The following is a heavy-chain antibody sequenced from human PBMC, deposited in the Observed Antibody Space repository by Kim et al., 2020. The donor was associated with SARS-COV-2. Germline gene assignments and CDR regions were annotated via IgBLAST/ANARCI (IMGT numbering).Heavy chain of an antibody. Sequence: GESLKISCKGSGYSFTSYWIGWVRQMPGKGLEWMGIIYPGDSDTRYSPSFQGQVTISADKSISTAYLQWSSLKASDTAMDYCARHRNYDSSGYLRGGHWFDPWGQGTLVTVSS. CDR1: GYSFTSYW. CDR3: ARHRNYDSSGYLRGGHWFDP. V-gene: IGHV5-51*01. CDR2: IYPGDSDT. J-gene: IGHJ5*02. D-gene: IGHD3-22*01.